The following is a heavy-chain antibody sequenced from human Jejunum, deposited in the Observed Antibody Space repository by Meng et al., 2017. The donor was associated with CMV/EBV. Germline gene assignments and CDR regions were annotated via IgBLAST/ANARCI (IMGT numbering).Heavy chain of an antibody. J-gene: IGHJ4*02. D-gene: IGHD6-6*01. CDR1: GFAFSTYA. CDR3: AKSHSSSSGSFNY. V-gene: IGHV3-21*01. CDR2: ISAGSDYI. Sequence: SGFAFSTYAMAWVRQAPGKGLEWVSSISAGSDYIYYADSVKGRFTVSRDNAKNSLYLQMNSLRAEDTAVYYCAKSHSSSSGSFNYWGQGILVTVSS.